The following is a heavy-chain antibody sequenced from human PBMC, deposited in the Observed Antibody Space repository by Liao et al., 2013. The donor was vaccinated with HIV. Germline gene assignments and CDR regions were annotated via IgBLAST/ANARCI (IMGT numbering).Heavy chain of an antibody. D-gene: IGHD3-22*01. Sequence: QVQLQESGPGLVKPSQTLSLTCTVPGGSISSGSYYWSWIRQPAGKGLEWIGRIYTSGSTNYNPSLKSRVTISVDTSKNQFSLKLSSVTAADTAVYYCARGYRSGSRWLSPLHAFDIWGQGTMVTVSS. CDR2: IYTSGST. V-gene: IGHV4-61*02. CDR3: ARGYRSGSRWLSPLHAFDI. J-gene: IGHJ3*02. CDR1: GGSISSGSYY.